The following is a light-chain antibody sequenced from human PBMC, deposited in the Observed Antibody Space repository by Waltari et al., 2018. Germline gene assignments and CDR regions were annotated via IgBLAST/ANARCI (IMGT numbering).Light chain of an antibody. CDR1: QSVSRT. V-gene: IGKV3-20*01. Sequence: EIVLTQSPGTLSLSPGERATLSCRASQSVSRTLAWYQQKPGQATRLRIYGTSTRATGIPERFSGGGSGTDFSLTISRLEPEDFALYYCQHYVRLPATFGQGTKVEIK. CDR3: QHYVRLPAT. CDR2: GTS. J-gene: IGKJ1*01.